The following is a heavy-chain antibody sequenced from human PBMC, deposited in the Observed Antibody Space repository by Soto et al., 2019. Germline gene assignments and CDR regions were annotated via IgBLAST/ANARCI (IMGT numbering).Heavy chain of an antibody. V-gene: IGHV3-23*01. CDR2: ISGSGGST. J-gene: IGHJ3*02. CDR1: GFTFSSYA. CDR3: AKDCVGSYFDTGAHDAVDI. D-gene: IGHD1-26*01. Sequence: EVKLLESGGGLVQPGGSLRLSCAASGFTFSSYAMSWVRQAPGKGLEWVSAISGSGGSTYYADSVKGRFTIARDNSKNTLYLQLNSLRAADTAVYYCAKDCVGSYFDTGAHDAVDIWGQGTMVTVSS.